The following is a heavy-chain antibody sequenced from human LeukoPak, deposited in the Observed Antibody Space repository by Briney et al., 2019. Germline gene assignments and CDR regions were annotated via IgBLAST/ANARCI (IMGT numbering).Heavy chain of an antibody. Sequence: GASVKVSCKASGYTFTSYGISWVRQAPGQGLEWMGWISAYNGNTNYAQKLQGRVTMTTDTSTSTAYMELRSLRSDDTAVYYCAREMDGYCSGGSCYPRYYYYYYMDVWGKGTTVTVSS. J-gene: IGHJ6*03. CDR1: GYTFTSYG. V-gene: IGHV1-18*01. CDR3: AREMDGYCSGGSCYPRYYYYYYMDV. D-gene: IGHD2-15*01. CDR2: ISAYNGNT.